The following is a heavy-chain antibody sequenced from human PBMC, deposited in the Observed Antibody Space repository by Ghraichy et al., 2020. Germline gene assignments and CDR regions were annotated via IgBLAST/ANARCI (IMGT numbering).Heavy chain of an antibody. CDR2: ISGSGSSS. Sequence: GGSLRLSCAASGFTFSSYAMSWVRQAPGKGLEWVSAISGSGSSSYYADSVKGRFTISRDNSKNTVYLQMNSLRAEDTAVYYCAKVSFVEPAARSTDYWGQGTPVTVSS. D-gene: IGHD2-2*01. CDR1: GFTFSSYA. J-gene: IGHJ4*02. V-gene: IGHV3-23*01. CDR3: AKVSFVEPAARSTDY.